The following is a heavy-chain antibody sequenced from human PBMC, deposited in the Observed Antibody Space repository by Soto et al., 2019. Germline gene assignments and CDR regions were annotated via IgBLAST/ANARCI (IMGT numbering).Heavy chain of an antibody. V-gene: IGHV4-34*01. Sequence: QVQLQQWGAGLLKPSETLSLTCAVYGGSFSGYYWSWIRQPPGKGLEWIGEINHSGSTNYNPSLKSRVTISVDTSKNQFSLKLSSVTAADTAVYYCARGIGSSGYGRRRRYGPGVYYFDYWGQGTLVTVSS. CDR1: GGSFSGYY. CDR2: INHSGST. CDR3: ARGIGSSGYGRRRRYGPGVYYFDY. D-gene: IGHD3-22*01. J-gene: IGHJ4*02.